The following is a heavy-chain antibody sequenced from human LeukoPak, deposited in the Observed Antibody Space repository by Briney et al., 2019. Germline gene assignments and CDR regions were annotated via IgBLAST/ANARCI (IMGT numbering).Heavy chain of an antibody. CDR2: ISGGGGST. CDR3: AKGVVGYFDY. V-gene: IGHV3-23*01. CDR1: GFTFSKYA. J-gene: IGHJ4*02. D-gene: IGHD2-15*01. Sequence: GGSLRLSCAASGFTFSKYAMSWVRQAPGKGLEWVSAISGGGGSTYYADSVKGRFTIFRDNPKNTLYLQMDSLRAEDTAVYYCAKGVVGYFDYWGQGTLVTVSS.